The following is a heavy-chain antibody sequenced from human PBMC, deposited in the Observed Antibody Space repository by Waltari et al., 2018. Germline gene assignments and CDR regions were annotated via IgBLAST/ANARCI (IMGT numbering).Heavy chain of an antibody. CDR2: SRSSSSYR. J-gene: IGHJ4*02. CDR1: GFTFSSYS. V-gene: IGHV3-21*01. CDR3: ARDKMAARCFDY. D-gene: IGHD6-25*01. Sequence: EVQLVESGGGLVKPGGSLRLSCAASGFTFSSYSMNWVRQAPGKGLEGVVTSRSSSSYRYYADSVKGRFTISRDNGKNSLYLQMNSLRAEDTAVYYCARDKMAARCFDYWGQGTLVTDSS.